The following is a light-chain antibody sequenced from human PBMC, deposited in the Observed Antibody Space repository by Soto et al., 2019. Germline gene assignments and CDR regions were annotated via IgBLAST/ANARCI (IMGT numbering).Light chain of an antibody. CDR3: QQYGNSPRT. CDR1: QSVSSN. Sequence: EIVMTQSPATLSVSPGERATLSCRASQSVSSNLAWHQQKPGQAPRLLIYGASTRATGIPARFSGSGSGTDFTLTISRLEPEDFAVYYCQQYGNSPRTFGQGTKVDIK. CDR2: GAS. V-gene: IGKV3-15*01. J-gene: IGKJ1*01.